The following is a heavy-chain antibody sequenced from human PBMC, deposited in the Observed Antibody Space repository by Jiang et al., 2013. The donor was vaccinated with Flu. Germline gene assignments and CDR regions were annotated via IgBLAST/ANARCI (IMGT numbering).Heavy chain of an antibody. D-gene: IGHD6-19*01. CDR2: ISFDESNR. J-gene: IGHJ4*02. CDR3: ARAIVVAGPFDY. Sequence: AASGFTFSSSAMHWVRQAPGKGLEWVAVISFDESNRYYADSVKGRFTISRDNSKNTVYLQMNSLRAEDTAVYYCARAIVVAGPFDYWGQGTLVTVSS. CDR1: GFTFSSSA. V-gene: IGHV3-30*04.